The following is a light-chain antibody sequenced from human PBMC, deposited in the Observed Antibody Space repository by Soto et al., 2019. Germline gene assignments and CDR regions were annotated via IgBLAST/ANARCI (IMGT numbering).Light chain of an antibody. Sequence: QSVLTQPPSTSGTPGQRVTISCSGSSSNIGTNTVNWYQQVPGTAPKLLIYSNDHRPSGVPDGFSGSKSGTSVSLDISGLQSEDEADYFCTAWDARLNGVVFGGGTKVTVL. CDR1: SSNIGTNT. J-gene: IGLJ3*02. CDR2: SND. V-gene: IGLV1-44*01. CDR3: TAWDARLNGVV.